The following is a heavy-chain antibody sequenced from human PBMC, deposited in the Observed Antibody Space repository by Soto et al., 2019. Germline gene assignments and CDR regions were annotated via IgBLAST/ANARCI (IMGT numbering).Heavy chain of an antibody. D-gene: IGHD3-22*01. CDR3: ARGHYDSRGYYYSYFDY. CDR1: GYTFTSYT. Sequence: ASVKVSCTASGYTFTSYTLQLVLQAPVQILEWLGRINAGNGDTHYSQSFQGRVTITRDTSASTSYMELSSLRSEDTAVYYCARGHYDSRGYYYSYFDYWGQGTLVTVSS. J-gene: IGHJ4*02. CDR2: INAGNGDT. V-gene: IGHV1-3*01.